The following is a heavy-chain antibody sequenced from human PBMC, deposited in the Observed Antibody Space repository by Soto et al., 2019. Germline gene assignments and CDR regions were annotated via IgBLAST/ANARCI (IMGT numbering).Heavy chain of an antibody. CDR2: INAGNGNT. J-gene: IGHJ6*02. CDR1: GYTFTSYA. D-gene: IGHD2-2*01. V-gene: IGHV1-3*01. CDR3: AREWGYWDIVVVPAYYGMDV. Sequence: ASVKVSCKASGYTFTSYAMHWVRQAPGQRLEWMGWINAGNGNTKYSQKFQGRVTINRDTSASTAYMEPSSLRSEDTAVYYCAREWGYWDIVVVPAYYGMDVWGQGTTVTVS.